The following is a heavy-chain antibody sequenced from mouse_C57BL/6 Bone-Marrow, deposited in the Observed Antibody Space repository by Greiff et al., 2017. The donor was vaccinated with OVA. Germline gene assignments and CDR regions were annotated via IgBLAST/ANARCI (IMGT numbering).Heavy chain of an antibody. CDR2: LYPGDGDT. CDR1: GYAFSSSW. V-gene: IGHV1-82*01. J-gene: IGHJ4*01. Sequence: VKLQESGPELVKPGASVKISCKASGYAFSSSWMNWVKQRPGKGLEWIGRLYPGDGDTNYNGKFKGKATLTADKSSSTAYMQLSSLTSEDSAVDFCARGREPFYAMDDWGQGTSVTVSS. CDR3: ARGREPFYAMDD.